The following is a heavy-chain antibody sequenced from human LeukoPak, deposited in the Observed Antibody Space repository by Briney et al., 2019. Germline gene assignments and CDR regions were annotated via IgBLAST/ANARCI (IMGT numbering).Heavy chain of an antibody. Sequence: PGGSLRLSCAASGFTFDDYGMSWVRQAPGKGLEWVSGISWNSGSIGYADSVKGRFTISRDNAKNSLYLQMNSLRVEDMALYYCASSGWFTGDAFDIWGKGTTVTVSS. CDR3: ASSGWFTGDAFDI. D-gene: IGHD6-19*01. CDR1: GFTFDDYG. V-gene: IGHV3-9*03. J-gene: IGHJ3*02. CDR2: ISWNSGSI.